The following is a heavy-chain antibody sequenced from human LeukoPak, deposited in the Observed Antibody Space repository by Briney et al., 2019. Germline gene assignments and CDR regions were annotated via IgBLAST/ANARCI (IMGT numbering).Heavy chain of an antibody. CDR3: AKTNYDHYYYYMDV. Sequence: PGGSLRLSCAASGFTFSSYAMHWVRQAPGKGLEWVAFIRYDGSNKYYADSVKGRFTISRENSRNTLYLQMNSLRAEDTAVYYCAKTNYDHYYYYMDVWGKGATVTVSS. CDR2: IRYDGSNK. V-gene: IGHV3-30*02. CDR1: GFTFSSYA. D-gene: IGHD4/OR15-4a*01. J-gene: IGHJ6*03.